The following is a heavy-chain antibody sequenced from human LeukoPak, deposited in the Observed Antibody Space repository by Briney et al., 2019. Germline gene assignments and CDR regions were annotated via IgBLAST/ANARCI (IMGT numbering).Heavy chain of an antibody. D-gene: IGHD6-19*01. J-gene: IGHJ4*02. CDR3: ARVSSGWYEGFDY. V-gene: IGHV3-21*01. CDR1: GFTFSSYS. CDR2: ISSSSSYI. Sequence: GGSLRLSCAASGFTFSSYSVNWVRQAPGKGLEWVSSISSSSSYIYYADSVKGRFTISRDNAKNSLYLQMNSLRAEDTAVYYCARVSSGWYEGFDYWGQGTLVTVSS.